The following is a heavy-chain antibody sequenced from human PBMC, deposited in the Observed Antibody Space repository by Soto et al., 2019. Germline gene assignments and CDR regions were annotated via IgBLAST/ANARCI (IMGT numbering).Heavy chain of an antibody. J-gene: IGHJ3*02. CDR1: GFTFSSYA. CDR3: AKDRSGDTDAFDI. D-gene: IGHD7-27*01. V-gene: IGHV3-23*01. CDR2: ISGSGGST. Sequence: EVQLLESGGGLVQPGGSLRLSCAASGFTFSSYAMSWFRQAPGQGLEWVSAISGSGGSTYYADSVKGRFTISRDNSKNTLYLQMNSLRAEDTAVYYCAKDRSGDTDAFDIWGQGTMVTVSS.